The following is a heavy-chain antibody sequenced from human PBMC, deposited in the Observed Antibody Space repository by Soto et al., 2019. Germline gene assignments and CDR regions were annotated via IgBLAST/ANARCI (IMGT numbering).Heavy chain of an antibody. CDR3: ARDLGITMIVVVSTHGGMDV. J-gene: IGHJ6*02. V-gene: IGHV3-30-3*01. Sequence: GGSLRLSCAASGFTFSSYAMHWVRQAPGKGLEWVAVISYDGSNKYYADSVKGRFTISRDNSKNTLYLQMNSLRAEDTAVYYCARDLGITMIVVVSTHGGMDVWGQGTTVTVSS. CDR1: GFTFSSYA. CDR2: ISYDGSNK. D-gene: IGHD3-22*01.